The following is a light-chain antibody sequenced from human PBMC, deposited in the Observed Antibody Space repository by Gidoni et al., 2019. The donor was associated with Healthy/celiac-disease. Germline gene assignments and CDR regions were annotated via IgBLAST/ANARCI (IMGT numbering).Light chain of an antibody. Sequence: EIVMTQSPATLSVSPGERATLSCSASQSVSSNLALYQQKPCQAPRLLIYGASTRATGIPDRFSGSGSGTEFTLTISSLQSEDFAVYYCQQYNNWPRTFGQGTKVEIK. CDR3: QQYNNWPRT. J-gene: IGKJ1*01. CDR1: QSVSSN. V-gene: IGKV3-15*01. CDR2: GAS.